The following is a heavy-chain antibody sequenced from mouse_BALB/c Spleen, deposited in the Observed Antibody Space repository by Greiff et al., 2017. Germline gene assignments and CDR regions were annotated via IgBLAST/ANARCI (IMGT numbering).Heavy chain of an antibody. J-gene: IGHJ3*01. CDR2: ISSGSSTI. V-gene: IGHV5-17*02. Sequence: EVKLMESGGGLVQPGGSRKLSCAASGFTFSSFGMHWVRQAPEKRLEWVAYISSGSSTIYYADTVKGRFTISRDNPKNTLFLQMTSLRSEDTAMYYCARGVTTAAWFAYWGQGTLVTVSA. CDR1: GFTFSSFG. CDR3: ARGVTTAAWFAY. D-gene: IGHD1-2*01.